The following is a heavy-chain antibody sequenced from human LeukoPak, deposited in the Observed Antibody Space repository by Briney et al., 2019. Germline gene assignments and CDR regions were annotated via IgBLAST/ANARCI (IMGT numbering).Heavy chain of an antibody. V-gene: IGHV3-23*01. J-gene: IGHJ4*02. CDR3: AKGSWAYCGGDCD. Sequence: PGGSLRLSCAASGFTFSSYAMSWVRQAPGKGLEWVSVISGSGGSTYYADSVKGQFTISRDNSKNTLYLQMNSLRAEDTAVYYCAKGSWAYCGGDCDWGQGTLVTVSS. D-gene: IGHD2-21*02. CDR2: ISGSGGST. CDR1: GFTFSSYA.